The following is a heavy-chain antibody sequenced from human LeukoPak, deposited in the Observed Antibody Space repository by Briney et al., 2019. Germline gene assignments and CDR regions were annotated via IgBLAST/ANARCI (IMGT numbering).Heavy chain of an antibody. CDR1: GGSISSYY. V-gene: IGHV4-59*08. D-gene: IGHD4-17*01. J-gene: IGHJ4*02. Sequence: SETLSLTCTVSGGSISSYYWSWIRQPPGEGLEWIGFIYHSGSTNYNPSLKSRVTISVDTSKNQFSLKLSSVTAADTAVYYCARRENDYGDYYFDYWGQGTLVTVSS. CDR2: IYHSGST. CDR3: ARRENDYGDYYFDY.